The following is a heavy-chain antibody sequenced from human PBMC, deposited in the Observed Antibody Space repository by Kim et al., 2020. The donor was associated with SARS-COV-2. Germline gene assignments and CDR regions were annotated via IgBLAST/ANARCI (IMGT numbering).Heavy chain of an antibody. J-gene: IGHJ6*02. Sequence: GGSLRLSCAASGFTFSSYAMHWVRQAPGKGLEWVALISYDGSNKYYADSVKGRFTISRDNSKNTLYLQMNSLRAEDTAVYYCARDGWSYYDILTGYYPGAGRYYSYHYGVDVWGQGTTVTVSS. CDR2: ISYDGSNK. CDR3: ARDGWSYYDILTGYYPGAGRYYSYHYGVDV. CDR1: GFTFSSYA. D-gene: IGHD3-9*01. V-gene: IGHV3-30*04.